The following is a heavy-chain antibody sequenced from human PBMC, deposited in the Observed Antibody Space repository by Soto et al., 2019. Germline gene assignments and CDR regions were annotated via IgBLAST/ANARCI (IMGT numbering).Heavy chain of an antibody. CDR3: ANGGPDDLCGGDRCYFES. D-gene: IGHD2-21*02. J-gene: IGHJ1*01. Sequence: PGGSLRLVCVASGLTFDDVAMHWVRRVPGKGLGWVSIITWTGKRTGYADSVHGRFFLSRDNSKNALYLQMNSLRPEETALYFCANGGPDDLCGGDRCYFESRGQGAQVTVSS. V-gene: IGHV3-9*01. CDR2: ITWTGKRT. CDR1: GLTFDDVA.